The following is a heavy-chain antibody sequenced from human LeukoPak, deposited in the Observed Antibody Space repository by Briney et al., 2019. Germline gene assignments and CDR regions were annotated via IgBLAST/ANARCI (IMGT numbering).Heavy chain of an antibody. J-gene: IGHJ4*02. CDR3: ARVSWPPGTSWYYFDY. CDR2: IYASGST. D-gene: IGHD3/OR15-3a*01. CDR1: GGSISSYY. V-gene: IGHV4-4*07. Sequence: PSETLSLTYTVSGGSISSYYWSWIRQPAGKGLEWIGRIYASGSTNYNPSLKSRVSISVDTSKNQFSLQLNSVTAADTAVYYCARVSWPPGTSWYYFDYWGQGILVTVSS.